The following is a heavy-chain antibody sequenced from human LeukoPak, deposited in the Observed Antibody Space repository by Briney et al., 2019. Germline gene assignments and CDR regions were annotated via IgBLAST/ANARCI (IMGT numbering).Heavy chain of an antibody. CDR2: ISSSSSYI. V-gene: IGHV3-21*01. CDR3: ARAGGYSYGSFDY. Sequence: PGGSLRLSCAASGFTFSSYSMNWVRQAPGKGLEWVSSISSSSSYIYYANSVKGRFTISRDNAKNSLYLQMNSLRAEDTAVYYCARAGGYSYGSFDYWGQGTLVTVSS. D-gene: IGHD5-18*01. CDR1: GFTFSSYS. J-gene: IGHJ4*02.